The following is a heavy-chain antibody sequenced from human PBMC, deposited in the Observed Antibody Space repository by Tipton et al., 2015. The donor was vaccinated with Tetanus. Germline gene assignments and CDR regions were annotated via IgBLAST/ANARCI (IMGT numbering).Heavy chain of an antibody. CDR1: GDSISRGGYF. CDR2: ISDTGST. D-gene: IGHD1-26*01. J-gene: IGHJ2*01. Sequence: TLSLTCTVSGDSISRGGYFWNWIPPRPGKGPGWIGYISDTGSTYYNPSLKSRITISVDTAKNQFSLKLTSVTAADTAVYFCARDPGAYYWYFDLWGRGTLVTVSS. V-gene: IGHV4-31*03. CDR3: ARDPGAYYWYFDL.